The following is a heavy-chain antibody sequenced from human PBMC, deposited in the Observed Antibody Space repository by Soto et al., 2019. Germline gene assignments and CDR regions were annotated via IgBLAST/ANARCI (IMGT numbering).Heavy chain of an antibody. Sequence: SETMCLSCCVAGGSGSDLGGYWSWIRQPPGKRLEWIGYVYYSGTTNYNPSLKSRVTISVDLSKNRFSLRLSSVTTADTALYYCARTTAVPNTLRSRYFFDYWGQGTLVTVSS. CDR1: GGSGSDLGGY. D-gene: IGHD4-17*01. J-gene: IGHJ4*02. CDR3: ARTTAVPNTLRSRYFFDY. CDR2: VYYSGTT. V-gene: IGHV4-61*08.